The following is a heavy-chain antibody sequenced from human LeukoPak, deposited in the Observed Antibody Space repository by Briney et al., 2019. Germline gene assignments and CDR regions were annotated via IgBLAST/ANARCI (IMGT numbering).Heavy chain of an antibody. Sequence: GKSLRLSCAASGFTFSSYAMHWVRQAPGKGPEWVTVISYDGSNKYYADSVKGRFTISRDNSKNTLSLQMNSLRAEDTAVYYCAREQAEVTGDSEYYFDYWGQGTLVTVSS. V-gene: IGHV3-30-3*01. CDR2: ISYDGSNK. J-gene: IGHJ4*02. CDR3: AREQAEVTGDSEYYFDY. D-gene: IGHD3-9*01. CDR1: GFTFSSYA.